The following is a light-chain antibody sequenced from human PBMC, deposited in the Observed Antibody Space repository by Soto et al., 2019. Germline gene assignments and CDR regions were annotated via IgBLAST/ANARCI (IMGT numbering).Light chain of an antibody. V-gene: IGKV1-5*01. CDR2: DAS. J-gene: IGKJ1*01. Sequence: EIQMTQSPSTLSASVGDRVTITCRASQSVRKWLAWYQQQPGKAPKLLIYDASTLESGVPARFRGSGSGTESPLTINILQSDDFATYYCQQYETYSPTFGQGTKVEIK. CDR1: QSVRKW. CDR3: QQYETYSPT.